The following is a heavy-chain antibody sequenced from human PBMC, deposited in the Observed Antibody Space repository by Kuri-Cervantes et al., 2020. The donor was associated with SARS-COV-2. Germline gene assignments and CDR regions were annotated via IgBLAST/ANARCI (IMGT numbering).Heavy chain of an antibody. J-gene: IGHJ3*02. V-gene: IGHV3-7*01. D-gene: IGHD6-6*01. CDR2: INPDGSGR. Sequence: GGSLRLSCAASGFSFSSYAMSWVRQPPGKGLGWVANINPDGSGRFSVDSVKGRFTIYRDTAKSSLYLQMNSLRVEDTAIYYCAKDPQLGDAFDIWGQGTMVTVSS. CDR3: AKDPQLGDAFDI. CDR1: GFSFSSYA.